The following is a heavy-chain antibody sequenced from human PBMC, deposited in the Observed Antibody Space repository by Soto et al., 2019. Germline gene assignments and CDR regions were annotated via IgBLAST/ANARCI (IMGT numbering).Heavy chain of an antibody. D-gene: IGHD2-2*01. CDR1: GGTFSSYA. CDR3: ARGLSTDIVVVTAFYYYYYGMDV. CDR2: IIPIFGTA. J-gene: IGHJ6*04. Sequence: SVKVSCKASGGTFSSYAISWVRQAPGQGLEWMGGIIPIFGTANYAQKFQGRVTITADESTSTAYMELSSLRSEDTAVYYCARGLSTDIVVVTAFYYYYYGMDVWGKGTTVTVSS. V-gene: IGHV1-69*13.